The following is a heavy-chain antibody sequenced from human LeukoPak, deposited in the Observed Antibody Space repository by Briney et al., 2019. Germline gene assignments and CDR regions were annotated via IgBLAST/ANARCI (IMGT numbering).Heavy chain of an antibody. D-gene: IGHD4-17*01. CDR2: IYSGGST. V-gene: IGHV3-66*01. J-gene: IGHJ3*02. CDR1: GFTVSSNY. CDR3: ARDGLTGDYDLFDI. Sequence: GGSLRLSCAASGFTVSSNYMSWVRQAPGKGLEWVSVIYSGGSTYYADSVKGRFTISRDNSKNTLYLQMNSLRAEDTAVYYCARDGLTGDYDLFDIWGQGTMVTVSS.